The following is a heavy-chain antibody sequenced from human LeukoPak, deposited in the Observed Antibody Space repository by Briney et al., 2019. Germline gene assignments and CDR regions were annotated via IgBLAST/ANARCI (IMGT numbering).Heavy chain of an antibody. V-gene: IGHV3-74*01. Sequence: GGSLRLSCAASGFTFRTYWMNWVRQVPGKGLVWISRINTDGSSTSHADSVKGRFTISRDNAQNTLYLQMNSLRPEDTAVYYCTRYLLASYGMDVWGQGTTVTVSS. D-gene: IGHD2-15*01. CDR3: TRYLLASYGMDV. J-gene: IGHJ6*02. CDR1: GFTFRTYW. CDR2: INTDGSST.